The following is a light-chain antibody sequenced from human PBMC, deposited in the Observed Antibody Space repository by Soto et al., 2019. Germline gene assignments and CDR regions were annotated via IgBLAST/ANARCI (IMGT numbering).Light chain of an antibody. CDR2: DAS. J-gene: IGKJ5*01. Sequence: IVMTQSPSTLSVSQGERATLSCRASQSVSSNLAWYQQKPGQAPNLLIYDASNRATGIPARFSGSGSGTDVTLTIISLEPEDFAVYYCQQRSNWPLTFGQGTRLEIK. CDR3: QQRSNWPLT. V-gene: IGKV3-11*01. CDR1: QSVSSN.